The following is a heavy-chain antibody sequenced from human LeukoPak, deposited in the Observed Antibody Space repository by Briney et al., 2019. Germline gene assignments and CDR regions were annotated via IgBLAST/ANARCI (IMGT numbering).Heavy chain of an antibody. D-gene: IGHD3-22*01. CDR1: GGSISSDY. J-gene: IGHJ4*02. V-gene: IGHV4-59*01. CDR2: IYYRGST. Sequence: SETLSLTCTVSGGSISSDYWSWIRQPPGKGLEWIGYIYYRGSTNYNPSLKSRVTISADTSKNQFSLKLSSVTAADTAVYYCARLSGYSSGHYYSDYWGQGTLVTVSS. CDR3: ARLSGYSSGHYYSDY.